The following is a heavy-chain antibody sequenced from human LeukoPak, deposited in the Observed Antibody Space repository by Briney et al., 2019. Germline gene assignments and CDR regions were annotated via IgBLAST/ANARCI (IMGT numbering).Heavy chain of an antibody. CDR3: ARDSVLGGLKSGNSDYYYYGMDV. CDR2: ISGSGGNT. CDR1: GFTFNSYV. Sequence: GGSLRLSCAASGFTFNSYVMSWVRQAPGKGLEWVSAISGSGGNTYYADSVKGRFTISRDNSKNTLYLQMNSLRAEDTAVYYCARDSVLGGLKSGNSDYYYYGMDVWGQGTTVTVSS. D-gene: IGHD2/OR15-2a*01. J-gene: IGHJ6*02. V-gene: IGHV3-23*01.